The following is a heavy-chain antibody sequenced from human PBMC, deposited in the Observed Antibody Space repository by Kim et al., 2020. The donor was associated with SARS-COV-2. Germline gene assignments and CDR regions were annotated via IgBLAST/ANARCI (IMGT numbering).Heavy chain of an antibody. J-gene: IGHJ4*02. D-gene: IGHD3-10*01. CDR1: GASISSSYYY. CDR2: IYYTGST. CDR3: VRHPLRSLWFGALGDFDH. V-gene: IGHV4-39*01. Sequence: SETLSLTCTVSGASISSSYYYWGWIRQAPGKGLEWIGSIYYTGSTYYNPSLKSRVTISIDTPKNQFSLNLTSVTAADTALFYCVRHPLRSLWFGALGDFDHWGQGTLVTVSS.